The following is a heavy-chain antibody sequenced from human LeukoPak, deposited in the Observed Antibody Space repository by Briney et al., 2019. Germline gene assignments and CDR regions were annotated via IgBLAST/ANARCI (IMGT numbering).Heavy chain of an antibody. CDR3: ARSGSYYRIFDY. CDR1: GGSFSGYY. J-gene: IGHJ4*02. CDR2: INHSGST. Sequence: KPSETLSLTCAVYGGSFSGYYWSWIRQPPGKGLEWIGEINHSGSTNYNPSLKSRVTISVDTSKNQFSLKLSSVTAADTAVYYCARSGSYYRIFDYWGQGTLVTVSS. D-gene: IGHD1-26*01. V-gene: IGHV4-34*01.